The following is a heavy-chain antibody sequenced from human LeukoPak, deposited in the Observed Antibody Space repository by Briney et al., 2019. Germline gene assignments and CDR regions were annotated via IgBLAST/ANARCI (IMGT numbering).Heavy chain of an antibody. J-gene: IGHJ4*02. CDR3: ARDSGYYGLAFDY. Sequence: PGGSLRLSCAASGFTFSSYSMNWVRQAPGKGLEWVSYISSSSSTIYYADSVKGRFTISRDNAKNSLYLQMNSLRAEDTAVYYCARDSGYYGLAFDYRGQGTLVTVSS. V-gene: IGHV3-48*01. CDR2: ISSSSSTI. D-gene: IGHD3-22*01. CDR1: GFTFSSYS.